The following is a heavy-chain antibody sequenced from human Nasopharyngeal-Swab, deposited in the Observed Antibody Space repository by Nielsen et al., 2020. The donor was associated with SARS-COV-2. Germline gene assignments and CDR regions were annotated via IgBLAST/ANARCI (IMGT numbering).Heavy chain of an antibody. V-gene: IGHV4-61*08. CDR2: IYYSGST. Sequence: SETLSLTCTVSGGSISSGGYYWSWIRQHPGKGLEWIGYIYYSGSTNYNPSLKSRVTISVDTSKNQFSLKLSSVTAADTAVYYCARGRGYSYGVKDYWGQGTLVTVSS. CDR1: GGSISSGGYY. CDR3: ARGRGYSYGVKDY. J-gene: IGHJ4*02. D-gene: IGHD5-18*01.